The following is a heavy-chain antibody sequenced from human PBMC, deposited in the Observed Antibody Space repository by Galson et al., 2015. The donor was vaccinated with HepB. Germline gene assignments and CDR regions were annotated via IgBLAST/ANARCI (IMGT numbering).Heavy chain of an antibody. D-gene: IGHD6-13*01. CDR1: GGSFSGYY. CDR2: INHSGST. CDR3: ARRGRRKQQLPFAFDY. J-gene: IGHJ4*02. Sequence: LSLTCAVYGGSFSGYYWSWIRQPPGKGLEWIGEINHSGSTNYNPSLKSRVTISVDTSKNQFSLKLSSVTAADTAVYYCARRGRRKQQLPFAFDYWGQGTLVTVSS. V-gene: IGHV4-34*01.